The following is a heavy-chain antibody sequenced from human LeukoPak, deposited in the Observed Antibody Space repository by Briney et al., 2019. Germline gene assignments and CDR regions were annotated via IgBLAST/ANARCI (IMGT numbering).Heavy chain of an antibody. CDR1: GFTFSSYW. Sequence: PGGSLRLSCAASGFTFSSYWMSWVRQAPGKGLEWVANIKQDGSEKYYVDSVKGRFTISRDNAKNSLYLQMNSLRAEDTAVYYCARDLVATMLGQVEEDWFDPWGQGTLVTVSS. V-gene: IGHV3-7*01. CDR3: ARDLVATMLGQVEEDWFDP. D-gene: IGHD5-12*01. J-gene: IGHJ5*02. CDR2: IKQDGSEK.